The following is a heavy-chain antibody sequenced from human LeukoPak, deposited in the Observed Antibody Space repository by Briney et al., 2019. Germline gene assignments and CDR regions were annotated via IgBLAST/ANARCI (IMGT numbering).Heavy chain of an antibody. J-gene: IGHJ4*02. Sequence: GGSLRLSCAASGFTFSSYWMHWVRQAPGKGLVWVSRINSDGSGTSYADSVKGRFTISRDNAKTTLYLQMNSLRAEDTAVYYCARTTVTTVEPFDYWGQGTLVTVSS. CDR1: GFTFSSYW. V-gene: IGHV3-74*01. CDR2: INSDGSGT. CDR3: ARTTVTTVEPFDY. D-gene: IGHD4-17*01.